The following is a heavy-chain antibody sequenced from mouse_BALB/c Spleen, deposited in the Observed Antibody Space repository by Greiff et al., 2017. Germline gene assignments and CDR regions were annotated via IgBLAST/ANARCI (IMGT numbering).Heavy chain of an antibody. J-gene: IGHJ2*01. CDR1: GDSITSGY. CDR2: ISYSGST. CDR3: AKRSSYDSYFDY. D-gene: IGHD2-4*01. V-gene: IGHV3-8*02. Sequence: EVQLQQSGPSLVKPSQTLSLTCSVTGDSITSGYWNWIRKFPGNKLEYMGYISYSGSTYYNPSLKSRISITRDTSKNQYYLQLNSVTTEDTATYYCAKRSSYDSYFDYWGQGTTLTVSS.